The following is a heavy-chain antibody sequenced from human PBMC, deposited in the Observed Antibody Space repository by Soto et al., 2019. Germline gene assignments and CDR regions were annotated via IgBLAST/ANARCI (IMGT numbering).Heavy chain of an antibody. V-gene: IGHV1-69*06. CDR2: IIPIFGTA. CDR1: GGTFSSYA. J-gene: IGHJ4*02. D-gene: IGHD3-22*01. CDR3: ARGTYYYDSSGYLDRYYFDY. Sequence: SVKVSCKASGGTFSSYAMSWVRQAPGQGLEWMGGIIPIFGTANYAQKFQGRVTITADKSTSTAYMELSSLRSEDTAVYYCARGTYYYDSSGYLDRYYFDYWGQGTLVTVSS.